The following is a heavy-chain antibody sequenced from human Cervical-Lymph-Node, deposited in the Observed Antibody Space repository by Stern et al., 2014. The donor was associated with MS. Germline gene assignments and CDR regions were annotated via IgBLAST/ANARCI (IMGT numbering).Heavy chain of an antibody. V-gene: IGHV1-2*02. CDR1: GYTFTDYY. Sequence: QVQLVQSGAEVVKPGASVKVSCKASGYTFTDYYMHWVRQAPGQGLEWMAWINPNSGGTNYAQKFQGRVTMTRDTSISTAFMELSRLRSDDTAVYYCARALAARMGVVYWGQGTLVTVSS. CDR3: ARALAARMGVVY. CDR2: INPNSGGT. J-gene: IGHJ4*02. D-gene: IGHD6-6*01.